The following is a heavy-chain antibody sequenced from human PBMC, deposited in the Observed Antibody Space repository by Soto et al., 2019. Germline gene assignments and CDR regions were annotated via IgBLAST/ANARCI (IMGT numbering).Heavy chain of an antibody. V-gene: IGHV3-23*01. CDR3: AKAHIPGYSSSCGFDY. D-gene: IGHD6-13*01. CDR1: GFTFSSYA. J-gene: IGHJ4*02. Sequence: PGGSLRLSCAASGFTFSSYAMSWVRQAPGKGLEWVSAISGSGGSTYYADSVKGRFTISRDNSKNTLYLQMNSLRAEDTAVYYCAKAHIPGYSSSCGFDYWGQGTLVTVS. CDR2: ISGSGGST.